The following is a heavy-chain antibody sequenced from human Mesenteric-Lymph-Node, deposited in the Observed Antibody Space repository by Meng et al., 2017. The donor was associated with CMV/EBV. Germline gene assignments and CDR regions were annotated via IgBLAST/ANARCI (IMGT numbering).Heavy chain of an antibody. CDR3: AKEKWELLSFDY. CDR1: GFTFSPYG. J-gene: IGHJ4*02. D-gene: IGHD1-26*01. Sequence: CIASGFTFSPYGMHWVRQAPGKGLEWVAFIRYDGTKKYYADSVKGRFTISRDSSKNTLYLQMNSLRAEDTAVYYCAKEKWELLSFDYWGQGTLVTVSS. V-gene: IGHV3-30*02. CDR2: IRYDGTKK.